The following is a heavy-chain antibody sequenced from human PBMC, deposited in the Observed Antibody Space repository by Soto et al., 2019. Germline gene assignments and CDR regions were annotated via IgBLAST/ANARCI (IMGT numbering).Heavy chain of an antibody. CDR2: IRYDGSNI. J-gene: IGHJ4*02. CDR3: ARDGVGHTTFFGYFDY. D-gene: IGHD1-26*01. Sequence: QVQLVESGGGVVQPGRSLRLSCAASGFTVSGLGMHGVRQAPGKGLEWVAVIRYDGSNIYYADAVKGRFTISRDNSKDTLYLQMNSLRADDTDVYYCARDGVGHTTFFGYFDYWGQGTLDTVSS. CDR1: GFTVSGLG. V-gene: IGHV3-33*01.